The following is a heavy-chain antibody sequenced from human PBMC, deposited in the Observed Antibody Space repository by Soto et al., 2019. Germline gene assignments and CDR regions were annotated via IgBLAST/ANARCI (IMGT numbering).Heavy chain of an antibody. Sequence: PGESLKISCKGSGYSFTSYWIGWGRQMPGKGLEWMGTIYPGDSNTRYSPSLQGQVTISVDKSISTAYLQWSSLKATDTAMYYCARHAYDFWSGHPNPRYYYGMDVWGQGTTVTVSS. CDR1: GYSFTSYW. CDR2: IYPGDSNT. J-gene: IGHJ6*02. D-gene: IGHD3-3*01. V-gene: IGHV5-51*01. CDR3: ARHAYDFWSGHPNPRYYYGMDV.